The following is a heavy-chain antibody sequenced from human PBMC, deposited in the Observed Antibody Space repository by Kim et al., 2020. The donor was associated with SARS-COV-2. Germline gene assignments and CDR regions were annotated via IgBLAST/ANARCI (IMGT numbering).Heavy chain of an antibody. J-gene: IGHJ3*02. CDR1: GGTFSSYT. CDR2: IIPILGIA. CDR3: ARYPYYYDSSGYSDAFDI. Sequence: SVKVSCKASGGTFSSYTISWVRQAPGQGLEWMGRIIPILGIANYAQKFQGRVTSTADKSTSTAYMELSSLRSEDTAVYYCARYPYYYDSSGYSDAFDIWGQGTMVTVPS. D-gene: IGHD3-22*01. V-gene: IGHV1-69*02.